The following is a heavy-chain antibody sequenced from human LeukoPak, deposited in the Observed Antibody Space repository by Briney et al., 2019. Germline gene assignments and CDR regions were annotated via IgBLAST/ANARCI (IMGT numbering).Heavy chain of an antibody. CDR1: GFTFSSYA. D-gene: IGHD3-22*01. Sequence: PGGSLRLSCSGSGFTFSSYAMIWVRQVPGKGLEWVSAVGGRGTNTFYADSVKGRFTISRDNSRNTLYLQMNSLRAEDTAVYYCAKEGPLEYYYDSSGSPPFDYWGQGTLVTVSS. V-gene: IGHV3-23*01. CDR3: AKEGPLEYYYDSSGSPPFDY. CDR2: VGGRGTNT. J-gene: IGHJ4*02.